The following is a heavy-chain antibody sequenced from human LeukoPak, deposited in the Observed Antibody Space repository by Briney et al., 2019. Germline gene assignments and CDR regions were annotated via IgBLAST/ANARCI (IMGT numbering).Heavy chain of an antibody. Sequence: GESLKISCKGSGYSFDNYWNTWLRQMPGKGLEWMGKIDLSDSYTNYSPSFQGHVTISADKSISTAYLQWSSLKASDSAMYYCARHYYGSGSYSHFDHWGQGTLVTVSS. CDR1: GYSFDNYW. CDR2: IDLSDSYT. J-gene: IGHJ4*02. D-gene: IGHD3-10*01. V-gene: IGHV5-10-1*01. CDR3: ARHYYGSGSYSHFDH.